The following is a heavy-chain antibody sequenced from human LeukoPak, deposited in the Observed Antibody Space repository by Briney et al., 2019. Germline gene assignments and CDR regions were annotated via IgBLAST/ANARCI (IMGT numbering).Heavy chain of an antibody. CDR2: INPNSGGT. D-gene: IGHD3-22*01. CDR1: GYTFTGYY. J-gene: IGHJ5*02. Sequence: GASVKVSCKASGYTFTGYYMHWVRQVPGQGLEWMGWINPNSGGTKYAQKLQGRVTMTTDTSTSTAYMELRSLRSDDTAVYYCAREAYYDSSGYYLWGQGTLVTVSS. V-gene: IGHV1-2*02. CDR3: AREAYYDSSGYYL.